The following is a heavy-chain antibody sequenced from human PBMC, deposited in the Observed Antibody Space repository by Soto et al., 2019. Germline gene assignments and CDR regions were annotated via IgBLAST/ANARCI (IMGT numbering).Heavy chain of an antibody. CDR3: ARVQNYYGSGSYYKVLWFDP. J-gene: IGHJ5*02. CDR1: GGSISSGGYS. Sequence: SETLSLTCAVSGGSISSGGYSWSWIRQPPGKGLEWIGYIYHSGSTYYNPSLKSRVTISVDRSKNQFSLKLSSVTAAGTAVYYCARVQNYYGSGSYYKVLWFDPWGQGTLVTVSS. CDR2: IYHSGST. D-gene: IGHD3-10*01. V-gene: IGHV4-30-2*01.